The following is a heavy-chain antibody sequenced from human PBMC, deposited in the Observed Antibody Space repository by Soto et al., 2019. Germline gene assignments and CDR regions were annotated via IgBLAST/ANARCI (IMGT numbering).Heavy chain of an antibody. D-gene: IGHD2-15*01. CDR3: ASEGAHCSGGSCYSDAFDI. CDR1: GFTFDDYG. J-gene: IGHJ3*02. CDR2: INWNGGST. V-gene: IGHV3-20*01. Sequence: GGSLRLSCAASGFTFDDYGMSWVRQAPGKGLEWVSGINWNGGSTGYADSVKGRFTISRDNAKNSLYLQMNSLRAEDTALYHCASEGAHCSGGSCYSDAFDIWGQGTMVTVSS.